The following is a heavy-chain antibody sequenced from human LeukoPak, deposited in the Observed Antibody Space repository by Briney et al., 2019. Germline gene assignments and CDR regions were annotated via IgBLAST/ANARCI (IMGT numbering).Heavy chain of an antibody. J-gene: IGHJ3*02. CDR3: ARWGYCSSTSCYGGHAFDI. Sequence: ASVKVSCKASGYTFTGYYMHWVRQAPGQGLEWMGWINPNSGGTNYAQKFQGRVTMTRDTSISTAYMELSRLRSGDTAVYYCARWGYCSSTSCYGGHAFDIWGQGTMVTVSS. CDR1: GYTFTGYY. V-gene: IGHV1-2*02. D-gene: IGHD2-2*01. CDR2: INPNSGGT.